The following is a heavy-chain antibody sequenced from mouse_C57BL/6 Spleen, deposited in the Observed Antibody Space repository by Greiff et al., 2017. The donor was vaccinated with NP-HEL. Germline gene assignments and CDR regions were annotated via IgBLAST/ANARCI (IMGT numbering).Heavy chain of an antibody. CDR2: IDPSDSYT. CDR3: ARSGDGYY. Sequence: VQLQQPGAELVMPGASVKLSCKASGYTFTSYWMHWVKQRPGQGLEWIGEIDPSDSYTNYNQKFKGKSTLTVDKSSSTAYMQLSSLTSEDSAVYYCARSGDGYYWGQGTTLTVSS. J-gene: IGHJ2*01. V-gene: IGHV1-69*01. D-gene: IGHD2-3*01. CDR1: GYTFTSYW.